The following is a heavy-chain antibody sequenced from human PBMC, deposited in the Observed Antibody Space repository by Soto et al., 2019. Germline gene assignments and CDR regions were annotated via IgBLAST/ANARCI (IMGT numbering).Heavy chain of an antibody. CDR3: AILPGYSSGWYARDFDY. Sequence: PGGSLRLSCAASGFTFSSYGMHWVRQAPGKGLEWVAVISYDRSNKYYADSVKGRFTISRDNSKNTLYLQMNSLRAEDTAVYYCAILPGYSSGWYARDFDYWGQGTLVTVS. CDR2: ISYDRSNK. CDR1: GFTFSSYG. J-gene: IGHJ4*02. D-gene: IGHD6-19*01. V-gene: IGHV3-30*03.